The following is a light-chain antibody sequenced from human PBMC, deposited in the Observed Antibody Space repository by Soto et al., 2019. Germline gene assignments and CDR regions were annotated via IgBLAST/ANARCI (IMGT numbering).Light chain of an antibody. Sequence: EIVMTQSPATLSVSPRERATLSCRASQSIVTNLAWYQQKPGQAPRLLIYGASTRATGIPARFSGSGSETEFTLTISSLQSGDIAVYYCQQYNPKSYTFGQGTKLEIK. V-gene: IGKV3-15*01. CDR2: GAS. CDR3: QQYNPKSYT. J-gene: IGKJ2*01. CDR1: QSIVTN.